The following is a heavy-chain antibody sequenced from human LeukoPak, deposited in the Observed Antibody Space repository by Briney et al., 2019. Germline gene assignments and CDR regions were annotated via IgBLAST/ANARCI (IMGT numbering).Heavy chain of an antibody. CDR1: GFTFNNDW. V-gene: IGHV3-7*01. D-gene: IGHD2-8*01. Sequence: GGSLRLSCAASGFTFNNDWMTWVRQAPGKGLEWVANIKQDGSEKDYVDSVKGRFTTSRDNAKNSLFLQMNSLRAEDTAVYYCARNGNSCYYYMDVWGKGTTVTVSS. CDR3: ARNGNSCYYYMDV. CDR2: IKQDGSEK. J-gene: IGHJ6*03.